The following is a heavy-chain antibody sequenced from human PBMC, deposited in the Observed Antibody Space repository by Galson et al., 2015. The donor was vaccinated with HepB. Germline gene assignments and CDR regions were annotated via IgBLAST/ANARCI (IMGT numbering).Heavy chain of an antibody. CDR3: ARHGRCTNGVCYTLFDY. J-gene: IGHJ4*02. CDR1: GGTFSSYA. CDR2: IIPIFGTA. V-gene: IGHV1-69*13. Sequence: SVKVSCKASGGTFSSYAISWVRQAPGQGLEWMGGIIPIFGTANYAQKFQGRVTITADESTSTAYMELSSLRSEDTAVYYCARHGRCTNGVCYTLFDYWGQGTLVTVSS. D-gene: IGHD2-8*01.